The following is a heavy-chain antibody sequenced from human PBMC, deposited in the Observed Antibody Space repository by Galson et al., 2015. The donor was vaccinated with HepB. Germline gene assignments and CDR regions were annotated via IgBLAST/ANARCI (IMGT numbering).Heavy chain of an antibody. D-gene: IGHD6-13*01. V-gene: IGHV1-46*01. CDR1: GYTFTSYY. J-gene: IGHJ4*02. CDR2: INPSGGST. CDR3: ARDQGIAAAGIGYFDY. Sequence: VKVSCKASGYTFTSYYMHWVRQAPGHGLEWMGIINPSGGSTSYAQKFQGRVTMTRDTSTSTVYMELSSLRSEDTAVYYCARDQGIAAAGIGYFDYWGQGTLVTVSS.